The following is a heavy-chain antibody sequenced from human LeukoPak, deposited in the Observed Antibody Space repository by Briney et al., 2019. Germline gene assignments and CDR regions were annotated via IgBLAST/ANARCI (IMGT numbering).Heavy chain of an antibody. V-gene: IGHV3-7*03. J-gene: IGHJ4*02. CDR3: AREPYGDYFDY. Sequence: PGGSLRLSCAASGFTFSSYWMSWVRQAPGKGLEWVANIKQDGSEKYYVDSVKGRFTISRDNAKNSLYLQMNSLSAEDTAVYYCAREPYGDYFDYWGQGTLVTVSS. CDR1: GFTFSSYW. CDR2: IKQDGSEK. D-gene: IGHD4-17*01.